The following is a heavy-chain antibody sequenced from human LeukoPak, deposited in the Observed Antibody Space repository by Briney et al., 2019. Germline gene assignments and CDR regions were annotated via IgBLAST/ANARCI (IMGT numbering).Heavy chain of an antibody. D-gene: IGHD5-18*01. J-gene: IGHJ4*02. CDR2: ISSSSSYI. V-gene: IGHV3-21*01. CDR1: GFTFSSYS. Sequence: GGSLRLSCAASGFTFSSYSMNWVRQAPGKGLEWVSSISSSSSYIYYADSVKGRFTISRDNAKNSLYLQMNSLRAEDTAVYYCARASYSYGTIDYWGQGTLATVSS. CDR3: ARASYSYGTIDY.